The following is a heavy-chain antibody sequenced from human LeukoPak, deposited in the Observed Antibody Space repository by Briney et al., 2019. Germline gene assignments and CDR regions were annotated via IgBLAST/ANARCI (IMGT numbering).Heavy chain of an antibody. CDR3: ARDPSLLGDGIASDY. CDR2: IYYSGST. V-gene: IGHV4-39*07. Sequence: SETLSLTCTVSGGSISSSSYYWGWIRQPPGKGLEWIGSIYYSGSTYYNPSLKSRVTISVDTSKNQFSLKLSSVTAADTAVYYCARDPSLLGDGIASDYWGQGTLVTVSS. CDR1: GGSISSSSYY. D-gene: IGHD5-24*01. J-gene: IGHJ4*02.